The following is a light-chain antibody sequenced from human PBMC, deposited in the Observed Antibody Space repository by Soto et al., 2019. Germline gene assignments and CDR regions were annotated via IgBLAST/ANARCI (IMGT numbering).Light chain of an antibody. CDR3: QQDNSYPST. V-gene: IGKV1-5*03. Sequence: DIQMTQSPSTLSASVGDRVTITCRASQSISTWLAWYQQKPGKAPKFLIQKASTLESGVPSRFSGSGSGTEFTLTLSSPEAEYFGNYFCQQDNSYPSTFGGGAKVEIK. J-gene: IGKJ4*01. CDR1: QSISTW. CDR2: KAS.